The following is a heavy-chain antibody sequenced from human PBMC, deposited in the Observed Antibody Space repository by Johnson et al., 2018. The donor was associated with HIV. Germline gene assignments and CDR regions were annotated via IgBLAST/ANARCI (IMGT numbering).Heavy chain of an antibody. Sequence: QVLLVESGGGVVQPGRSLRLSCAASGFTFSSYAMHWVRQAPGKGLEWVAVISYDGSNKYYADSVKGRFTISRDNSKNTLYLQMNSLRAEDTAVYYCAKDIVRSGGMDAFDIWGQGTMVTVSS. CDR2: ISYDGSNK. D-gene: IGHD2/OR15-2a*01. J-gene: IGHJ3*02. V-gene: IGHV3-30*04. CDR3: AKDIVRSGGMDAFDI. CDR1: GFTFSSYA.